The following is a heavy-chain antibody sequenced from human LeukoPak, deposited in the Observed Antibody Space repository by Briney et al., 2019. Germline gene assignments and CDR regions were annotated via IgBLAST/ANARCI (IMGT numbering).Heavy chain of an antibody. CDR2: IGTTSGAI. J-gene: IGHJ4*02. V-gene: IGHV3-48*01. CDR1: GFTVSGNC. D-gene: IGHD2-21*02. CDR3: ARLRTWGDKAFDY. Sequence: TGGSLRLSCAASGFTVSGNCMSWVRQAPGKGLEWVSYIGTTSGAIYYADSVKGRFTISRDSAKNSLYLQMNSLRAEDTAVYYCARLRTWGDKAFDYWGQGTLVTVSS.